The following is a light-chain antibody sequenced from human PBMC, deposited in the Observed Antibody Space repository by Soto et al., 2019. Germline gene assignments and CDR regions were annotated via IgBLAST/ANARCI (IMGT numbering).Light chain of an antibody. Sequence: DIQMTQSPSTLSASVGDRVTITCRASQSISSWLAWYQQKPVKAPKVVIYDASNLESGVPSRFSGSGSGTEFTLTISSLQPDDFSTYSCQQYHADPWTFGQGTKVDIK. V-gene: IGKV1-5*01. CDR3: QQYHADPWT. CDR2: DAS. J-gene: IGKJ1*01. CDR1: QSISSW.